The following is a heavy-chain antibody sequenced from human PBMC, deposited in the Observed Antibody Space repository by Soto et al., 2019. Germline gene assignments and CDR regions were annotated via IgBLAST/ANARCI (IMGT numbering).Heavy chain of an antibody. Sequence: GGSLRLSCAASGFTFSDYYMSWIRQAPGKGLEWVSYISSSSSYTNYADSVKGRFTSSRDNAKNSLYLQMNSLRAEDTAVYYCAREGRGYYDSSGYYLGAFDIWGQGTMVTVSS. CDR3: AREGRGYYDSSGYYLGAFDI. D-gene: IGHD3-22*01. CDR1: GFTFSDYY. J-gene: IGHJ3*02. CDR2: ISSSSSYT. V-gene: IGHV3-11*06.